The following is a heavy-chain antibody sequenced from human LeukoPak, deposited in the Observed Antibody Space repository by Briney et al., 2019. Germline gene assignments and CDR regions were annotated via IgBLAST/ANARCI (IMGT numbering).Heavy chain of an antibody. CDR3: ARDRRGRTYYFDY. J-gene: IGHJ4*02. CDR1: GYSISSGYY. CDR2: IYTSGST. Sequence: PSETLSLTCAVSGYSISSGYYWGWIRQPAGKGLEWIGRIYTSGSTNYNPSLKSRVTMSVDTSKNQFSLKLSSVTAADTAVYYCARDRRGRTYYFDYWGQGTLVTVSS. V-gene: IGHV4-4*07.